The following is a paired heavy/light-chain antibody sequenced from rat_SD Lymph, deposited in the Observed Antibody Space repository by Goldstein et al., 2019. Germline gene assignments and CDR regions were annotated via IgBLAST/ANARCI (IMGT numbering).Light chain of an antibody. Sequence: DIQMTQSPSFLSASVGDRVTLSCKASQNINKYLAWYQQKLGEAPKLLIYNANSLQTGIPSRFSGSGSGTDFTLTISSLQPEDVATYFCLQHNSWPYTFGAGTKLELK. CDR3: LQHNSWPYT. V-gene: IGKV22S2*01. J-gene: IGKJ2-3*01. CDR2: NAN. CDR1: QNINKY.
Heavy chain of an antibody. CDR2: IWWDDDK. CDR3: ARIGGYTTDYYYGNWFAY. D-gene: IGHD1-6*01. J-gene: IGHJ3*01. CDR1: GFSLSTYGMG. V-gene: IGHV8-20*01. Sequence: QVTLKESGPGILQPSQTLSLTCTFSGFSLSTYGMGVGWIRQPSGKGLEWLANIWWDDDKYYNPSLKNRLTISKDTSNNQAFLKITNVDTADTATYYCARIGGYTTDYYYGNWFAYWGQGTLVTVSS.